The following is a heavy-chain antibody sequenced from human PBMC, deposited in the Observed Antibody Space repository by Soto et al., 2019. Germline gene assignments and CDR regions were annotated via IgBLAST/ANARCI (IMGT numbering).Heavy chain of an antibody. CDR2: ISLYSDGT. CDR3: ARVVPGAEAWFGP. D-gene: IGHD2-2*01. V-gene: IGHV1-18*01. CDR1: GYTFSNYG. Sequence: ASVKVSCKTSGYTFSNYGITWVRQVPGQPLEWLGWISLYSDGTNYAQKFQGRVSMTTDTSTTTAYMELRSLRSDDTAVYYCARVVPGAEAWFGPWGQGTLVTVSS. J-gene: IGHJ5*02.